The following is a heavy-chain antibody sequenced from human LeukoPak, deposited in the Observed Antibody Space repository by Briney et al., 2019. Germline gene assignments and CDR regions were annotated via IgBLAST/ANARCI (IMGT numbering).Heavy chain of an antibody. J-gene: IGHJ4*02. CDR3: ARVKVGATTSDY. CDR2: ISSSSSYI. D-gene: IGHD1-26*01. CDR1: GFTFSSYS. V-gene: IGHV3-21*01. Sequence: GGSLRLSCAASGFTFSSYSMNWVCQAPGKGLEWVSSISSSSSYIYYADSVKGRFTISRDNAKNSLYLQMNSLRAEDTAVYYCARVKVGATTSDYWGQRTLVTVSS.